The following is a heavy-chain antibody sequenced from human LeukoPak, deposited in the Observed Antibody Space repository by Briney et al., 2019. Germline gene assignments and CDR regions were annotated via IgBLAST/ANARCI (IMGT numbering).Heavy chain of an antibody. Sequence: SVKVYCKASGGTFSSYAISWVRQAPGQGLEWMGRIIPILGIANYAQKFQGRVTITADKSTSTAYMELSSLRSEDTAVYYCATRLDRTNNWFDPWGQGTLVTVSS. CDR2: IIPILGIA. CDR3: ATRLDRTNNWFDP. D-gene: IGHD6-19*01. J-gene: IGHJ5*02. V-gene: IGHV1-69*04. CDR1: GGTFSSYA.